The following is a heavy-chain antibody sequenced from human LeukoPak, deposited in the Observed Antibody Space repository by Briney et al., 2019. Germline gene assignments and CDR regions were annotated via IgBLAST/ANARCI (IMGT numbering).Heavy chain of an antibody. CDR1: GGTISSYA. Sequence: SVKVSCKASGGTISSYAISWVRQAPGQGLEWMGGIIPIFGTANYAQKFQGRVTITADESTSTDYMELSSLRSEDTAVYYRATPLNNIGVVPAAIKGGAGYYYYMDVWGKGTTVTVSS. CDR2: IIPIFGTA. V-gene: IGHV1-69*13. CDR3: ATPLNNIGVVPAAIKGGAGYYYYMDV. D-gene: IGHD2-2*01. J-gene: IGHJ6*03.